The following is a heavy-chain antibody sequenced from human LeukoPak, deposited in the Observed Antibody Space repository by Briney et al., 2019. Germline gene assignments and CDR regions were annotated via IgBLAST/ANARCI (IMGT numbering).Heavy chain of an antibody. Sequence: GGSLRLSCAASGFTFSSYAMHWVRQAPGKGLEYVSAISSNGGSTYYANSVKGRFTISRDNSKNTLYLQMGSLRAEDMAVYYCARDDAVIVVVPAAVQGDDAFDIWGQGTMVTVSS. J-gene: IGHJ3*02. V-gene: IGHV3-64*01. CDR2: ISSNGGST. CDR3: ARDDAVIVVVPAAVQGDDAFDI. D-gene: IGHD2-2*01. CDR1: GFTFSSYA.